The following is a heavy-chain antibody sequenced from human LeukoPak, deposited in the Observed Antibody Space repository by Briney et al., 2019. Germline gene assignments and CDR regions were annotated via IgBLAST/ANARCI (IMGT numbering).Heavy chain of an antibody. CDR1: GGSISSSSYY. Sequence: PSETLSLTCTVSGGSISSSSYYWGWIRQPPGKGLEWIGSIYYSGSTYYNPSLKSRVTISVDTSKNQFSLKLSSVTAADTAVYYCARLPQGPSTFDYWGQGTLVTVSS. J-gene: IGHJ4*02. D-gene: IGHD1-1*01. CDR2: IYYSGST. V-gene: IGHV4-39*01. CDR3: ARLPQGPSTFDY.